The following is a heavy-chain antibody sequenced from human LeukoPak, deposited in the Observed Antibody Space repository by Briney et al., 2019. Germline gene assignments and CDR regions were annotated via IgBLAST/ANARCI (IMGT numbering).Heavy chain of an antibody. CDR2: ISANSLHI. V-gene: IGHV3-21*01. CDR3: VGPDSQFDC. Sequence: GGSLRLSCAASGFTFSDQSMNWVRQAPGKGLEWVSSISANSLHIFYADSVRGRFTISRDNAKNSLYLQMNNLRVEDTAVYYCVGPDSQFDCWGQGTLVTVSS. D-gene: IGHD3-10*01. CDR1: GFTFSDQS. J-gene: IGHJ4*02.